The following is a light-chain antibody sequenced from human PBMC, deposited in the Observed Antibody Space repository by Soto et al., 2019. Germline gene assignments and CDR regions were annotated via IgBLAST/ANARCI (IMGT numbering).Light chain of an antibody. CDR3: SSYTGSSTLV. Sequence: QSVLTQPASVSGSPGQSITISCSGTSSDVGGYNYVSWYQQNPGKAPKVMIYDVSSRPSGVSDRFSGYKSGNTASLTISGRQAEDEGDYYCSSYTGSSTLVFGGGTKLTVL. CDR1: SSDVGGYNY. CDR2: DVS. V-gene: IGLV2-14*01. J-gene: IGLJ2*01.